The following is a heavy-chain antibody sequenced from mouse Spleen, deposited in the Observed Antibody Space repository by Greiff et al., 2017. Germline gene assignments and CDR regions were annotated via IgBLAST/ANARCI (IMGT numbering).Heavy chain of an antibody. CDR3: ARGDSLLRPFDY. J-gene: IGHJ2*01. CDR2: INPYNGGT. Sequence: VQLKESGPVLVKPGASVKMSCKASGYTFTDYYMNWVKQSHGKSLEWIGVINPYNGGTSYNQKFKGKATLTVDKSSSTAYMELNSLTSEDTAVYYCARGDSLLRPFDYWGQGTTLTVSS. D-gene: IGHD1-2*01. CDR1: GYTFTDYY. V-gene: IGHV1-19*01.